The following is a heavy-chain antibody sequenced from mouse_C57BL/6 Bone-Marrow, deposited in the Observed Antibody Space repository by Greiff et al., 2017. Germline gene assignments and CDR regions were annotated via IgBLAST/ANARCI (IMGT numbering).Heavy chain of an antibody. CDR3: AILYDGYYPDAY. Sequence: QVQLKQPGAELVKPGASVKVSCKASGYTFTSYWMHWVKQRPGQGLEWIGRIHPSDSDTNYNQKFKGKATLTVDKSSSTAYMQLSSLTSEDSAVYYCAILYDGYYPDAYWGQGTLVTVSA. CDR2: IHPSDSDT. V-gene: IGHV1-74*01. D-gene: IGHD2-3*01. J-gene: IGHJ3*01. CDR1: GYTFTSYW.